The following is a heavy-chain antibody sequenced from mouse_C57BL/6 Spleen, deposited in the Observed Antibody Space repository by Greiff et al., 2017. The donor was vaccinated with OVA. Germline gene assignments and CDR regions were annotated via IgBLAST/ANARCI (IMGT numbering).Heavy chain of an antibody. CDR3: ATNWDGAYYFDY. Sequence: VMLVESGAELAKPGASVKLSCKASGYTFTSYWMHWVKQRPGQGLEWIGYINPSSGYTKYNQKFKDKATLTADKSSSTAYMQLSSLTYEDSAVYYCATNWDGAYYFDYWGQGTTLTVSS. CDR2: INPSSGYT. D-gene: IGHD4-1*01. CDR1: GYTFTSYW. V-gene: IGHV1-7*01. J-gene: IGHJ2*01.